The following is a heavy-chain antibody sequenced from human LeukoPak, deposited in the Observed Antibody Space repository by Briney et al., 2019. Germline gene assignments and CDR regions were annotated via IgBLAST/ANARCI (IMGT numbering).Heavy chain of an antibody. CDR3: ARHDDYSRAFDI. CDR2: IYYSGST. Sequence: SETLSLTCTVSGGSISSYYWSWIRQPPGKGLEWIGYIYYSGSTNYNPSLKSRVTISVDTSKNQFSLKLSSVTAADTAVYYCARHDDYSRAFDIWGQGTMVTVSS. V-gene: IGHV4-59*08. J-gene: IGHJ3*02. CDR1: GGSISSYY. D-gene: IGHD4-11*01.